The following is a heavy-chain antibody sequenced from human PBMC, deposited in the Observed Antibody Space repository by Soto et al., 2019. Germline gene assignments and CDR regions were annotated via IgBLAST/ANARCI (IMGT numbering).Heavy chain of an antibody. Sequence: QVQLQESGPGLVKPSGTLSLTCAVSGGSISSSNWWSWVRQPPGKGLQWIGEIYHSGSTNYIPSLKSRGTISVDKSRNQFSLKLSSVTAADTAXXXXXXXXXXGRVDYWGQGTLVTVSS. CDR3: XXXXXXGRVDY. J-gene: IGHJ4*02. CDR2: IYHSGST. V-gene: IGHV4-4*02. CDR1: GGSISSSNW.